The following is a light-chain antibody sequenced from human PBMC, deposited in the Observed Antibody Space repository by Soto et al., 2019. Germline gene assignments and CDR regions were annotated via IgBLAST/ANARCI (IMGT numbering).Light chain of an antibody. CDR2: WAS. CDR1: QSVLYSSNNRNY. J-gene: IGKJ4*01. CDR3: QQYYITPLT. V-gene: IGKV4-1*01. Sequence: DIVMTQSPDSLAVSLGERATVNCKSSQSVLYSSNNRNYLAWYQQKPGQPPKLLIYWASTRESGVPDRFSGSGSGTDFTLTISSLQAEDVAVYYCQQYYITPLTFGGGTKGDIK.